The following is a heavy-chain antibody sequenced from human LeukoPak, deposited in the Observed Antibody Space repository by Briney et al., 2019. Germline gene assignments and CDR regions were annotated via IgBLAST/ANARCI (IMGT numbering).Heavy chain of an antibody. CDR3: ARGLAYFLDY. V-gene: IGHV3-23*01. J-gene: IGHJ4*01. CDR2: ISGSGGST. Sequence: PGGSLRLSCAASGFTFSSYGMSWVRQAPGKGLEWVSAISGSGGSTYYADSVKGRFTISRDNSKNTLYLQMNSLRAEDTAVYYCARGLAYFLDYWGQGTLVTVSS. D-gene: IGHD6-19*01. CDR1: GFTFSSYG.